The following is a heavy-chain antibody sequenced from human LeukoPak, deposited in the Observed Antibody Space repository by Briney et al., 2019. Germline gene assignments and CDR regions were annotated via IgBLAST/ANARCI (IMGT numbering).Heavy chain of an antibody. Sequence: SETLSLTCTVSGGSISSYYWSWIRQPAGKGLEWIGRIYTSGSTNYNPSLKSRVTMSVDTSKNQFSLKLTSVTAADTAVYYCARDRYYYDSSGYYNWFDPWGQGTLVTVSS. CDR1: GGSISSYY. D-gene: IGHD3-22*01. J-gene: IGHJ5*02. CDR3: ARDRYYYDSSGYYNWFDP. V-gene: IGHV4-4*07. CDR2: IYTSGST.